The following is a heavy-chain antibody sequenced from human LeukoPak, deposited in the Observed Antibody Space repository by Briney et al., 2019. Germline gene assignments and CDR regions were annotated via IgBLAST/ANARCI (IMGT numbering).Heavy chain of an antibody. D-gene: IGHD6-19*01. CDR1: GYTFTSYA. CDR2: INTNTGNP. CDR3: ARADSRYSSGWYESYYFDY. J-gene: IGHJ4*02. V-gene: IGHV7-4-1*02. Sequence: ASVKVSCKASGYTFTSYAMNWVRQAPGQGLEWMGWINTNTGNPTYAQGFTGRFVFSLDTSVSTAYLQISSLKAEDTAVYYCARADSRYSSGWYESYYFDYWGQGTLVTVSS.